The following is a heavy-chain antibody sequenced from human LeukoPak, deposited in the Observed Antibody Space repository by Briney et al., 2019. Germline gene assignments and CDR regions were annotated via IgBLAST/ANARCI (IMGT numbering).Heavy chain of an antibody. CDR2: INPNSGGT. Sequence: ASVKASCKASVYIFTGYYIHWVRQVPGQGLDWMGWINPNSGGTNYAQKFQGRVTMTRDTSISTAYMELSSLRSDDTAVYYCATLYCSSTSCSIGKGDYWGQGTLVTVSS. CDR1: VYIFTGYY. CDR3: ATLYCSSTSCSIGKGDY. J-gene: IGHJ4*02. D-gene: IGHD2-2*01. V-gene: IGHV1-2*02.